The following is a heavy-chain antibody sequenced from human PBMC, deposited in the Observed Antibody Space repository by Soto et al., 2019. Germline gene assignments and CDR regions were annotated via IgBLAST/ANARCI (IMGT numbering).Heavy chain of an antibody. V-gene: IGHV3-23*01. CDR3: AKDHPLQSGYFDY. CDR2: ISGSGGST. D-gene: IGHD1-1*01. CDR1: GFTFSSYS. Sequence: EVQLLESGGGLVQPGGSLRLSCAASGFTFSSYSMSWVRQAPGQGLEWVSAISGSGGSTYYADTVKGQFTIPRDNAKTARYLQMNSRRAADTAVYYCAKDHPLQSGYFDYWGQGTLVTVSS. J-gene: IGHJ4*02.